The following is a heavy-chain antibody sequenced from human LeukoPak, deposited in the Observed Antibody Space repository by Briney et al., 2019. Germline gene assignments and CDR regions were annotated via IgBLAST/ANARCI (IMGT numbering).Heavy chain of an antibody. CDR1: GSTFRNYG. Sequence: PGGTLRLSCAVSGSTFRNYGMSWVRQAPGKGLEWVSSINNSGGATYYADSVKGRFTISRDNAKNSLYLQMNSLRAEDTAVYYCAELGITMIGGVWGKGTTVTISS. J-gene: IGHJ6*04. D-gene: IGHD3-10*02. CDR2: INNSGGAT. CDR3: AELGITMIGGV. V-gene: IGHV3-48*03.